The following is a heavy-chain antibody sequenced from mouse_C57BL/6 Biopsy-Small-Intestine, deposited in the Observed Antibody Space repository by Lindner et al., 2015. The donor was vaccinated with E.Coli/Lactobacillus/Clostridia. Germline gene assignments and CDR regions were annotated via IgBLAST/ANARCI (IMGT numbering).Heavy chain of an antibody. CDR3: ARGGTTSPFAY. J-gene: IGHJ3*01. D-gene: IGHD1-1*01. V-gene: IGHV1-9*01. Sequence: VQLQESGAELMKPGASVKLSCKATGYTFTGYWIEWIKQRPGRGLEWIGEILPGNNSTNYNETFKGRATFTADTSSNTAYMQLSSLTTEDSAIYYCARGGTTSPFAYWGQGTLVTVSA. CDR1: GYTFTGYW. CDR2: ILPGNNST.